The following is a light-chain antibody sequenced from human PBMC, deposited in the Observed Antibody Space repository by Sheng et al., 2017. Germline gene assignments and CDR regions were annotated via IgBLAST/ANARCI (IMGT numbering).Light chain of an antibody. Sequence: DIQMTQSPSSLSASVGDRVTITCRASQSISTYLNWYQQKPGKAPNVLIYAASSLQSGVPSRFSGSGSGTDFTLTISSLHPEDFATYYCQQSYGTPWTVGQGTKVEIK. J-gene: IGKJ1*01. CDR1: QSISTY. CDR3: QQSYGTPWT. V-gene: IGKV1-39*01. CDR2: AAS.